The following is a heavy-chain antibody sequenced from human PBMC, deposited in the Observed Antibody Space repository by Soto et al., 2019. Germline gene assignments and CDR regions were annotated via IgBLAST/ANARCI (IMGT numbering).Heavy chain of an antibody. CDR2: INPNSGGT. V-gene: IGHV1-2*02. CDR1: GSTITGYY. Sequence: ASVKVSSNAAGSTITGYYMHWVRQATGQGLEWMGWINPNSGGTNYAQKCQGRVTMTRDTSISTAYMELSRLRSDDTAVYYCARGYCSGGSCVEMDGWGQGTTVTVSS. D-gene: IGHD2-15*01. J-gene: IGHJ6*02. CDR3: ARGYCSGGSCVEMDG.